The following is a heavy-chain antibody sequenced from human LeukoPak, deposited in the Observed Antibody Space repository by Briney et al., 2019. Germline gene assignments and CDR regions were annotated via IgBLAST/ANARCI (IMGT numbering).Heavy chain of an antibody. V-gene: IGHV4-59*01. CDR3: ARASSGSGSYYNAFDI. J-gene: IGHJ3*02. CDR1: SYSISSYY. Sequence: SETLSLTCGVSSYSISSYYWSWIRQPPGKGLEWIGYIYYSGSTNYNPSLKSRVTISVDTSKNQFSLKLSSVTAADTAVYYCARASSGSGSYYNAFDIWGQGTMVTVSS. D-gene: IGHD1-26*01. CDR2: IYYSGST.